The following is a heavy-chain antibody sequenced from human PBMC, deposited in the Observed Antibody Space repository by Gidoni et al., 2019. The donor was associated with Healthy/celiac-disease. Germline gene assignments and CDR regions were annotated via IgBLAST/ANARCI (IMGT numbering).Heavy chain of an antibody. Sequence: EVQLLESGGGLVQPGASLRLSCAASGFTCSSYAMSWVRKAPGKGLAWVSAIGGSGGSTYYADSVKGRFTISRDNSKNTLYLQMNSLRAEDTAVYYCAKGRTVRGVSWFDPWGQGTLVTVSS. CDR1: GFTCSSYA. CDR2: IGGSGGST. D-gene: IGHD3-10*01. J-gene: IGHJ5*02. CDR3: AKGRTVRGVSWFDP. V-gene: IGHV3-23*01.